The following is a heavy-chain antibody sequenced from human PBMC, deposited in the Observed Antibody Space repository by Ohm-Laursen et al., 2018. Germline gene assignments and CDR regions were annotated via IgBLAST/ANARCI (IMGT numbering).Heavy chain of an antibody. J-gene: IGHJ3*02. D-gene: IGHD2-2*01. CDR3: AKRYQMLDILDAFDI. V-gene: IGHV3-23*01. Sequence: SVRGRFTISRDNSKNTLYLQMSSLRAKDTAVYYCAKRYQMLDILDAFDIWGQGTMVTVSS.